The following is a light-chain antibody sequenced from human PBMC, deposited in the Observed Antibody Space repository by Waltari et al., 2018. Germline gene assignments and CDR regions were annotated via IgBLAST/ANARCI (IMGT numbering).Light chain of an antibody. CDR2: TAS. Sequence: DIQLTQSPSFLSASVGDRVTITCRSSQGISSYLAWYQQKPGKAPKLLIHTASTLEGGVPSRFSGRGSGTDFTLTISSLQPEDFATYYCQQRHSYPITFGQGTRLEIK. CDR1: QGISSY. V-gene: IGKV1-9*01. J-gene: IGKJ5*01. CDR3: QQRHSYPIT.